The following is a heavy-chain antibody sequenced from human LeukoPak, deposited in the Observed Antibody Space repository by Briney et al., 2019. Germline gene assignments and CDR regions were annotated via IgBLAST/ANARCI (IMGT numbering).Heavy chain of an antibody. J-gene: IGHJ4*02. CDR2: ISGSGTTM. D-gene: IGHD2-8*01. CDR3: AKGHTYGMI. Sequence: GGSLRLYCAAAGFTFSDYYMSWIRQTPGKGPEWGSYISGSGTTMEYAKSVKGRFTISRDNAKASRYLQMNSLEAEDTAVYYCAKGHTYGMIWGQGTLVSVSS. CDR1: GFTFSDYY. V-gene: IGHV3-11*01.